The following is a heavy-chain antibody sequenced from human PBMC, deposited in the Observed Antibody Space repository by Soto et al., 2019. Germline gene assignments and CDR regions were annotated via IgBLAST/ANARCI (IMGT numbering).Heavy chain of an antibody. CDR1: GFNLRNYE. V-gene: IGHV3-48*03. Sequence: GGSLRLSCAVSGFNLRNYEMNWVRQVPGKGRGWISKISGSNNNIYYADSVQGRFTISRDDANNVLFLQMNSLRAEDTATYHCATEELCGADCYFFKHWGQGTLVTVSS. CDR3: ATEELCGADCYFFKH. CDR2: ISGSNNNI. J-gene: IGHJ4*02. D-gene: IGHD2-21*02.